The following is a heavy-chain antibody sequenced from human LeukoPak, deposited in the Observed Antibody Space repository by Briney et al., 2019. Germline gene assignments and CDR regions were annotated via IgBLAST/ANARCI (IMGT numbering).Heavy chain of an antibody. CDR1: GDAFTSYG. D-gene: IGHD6-13*01. CDR3: ARDRSAAELDSDI. V-gene: IGHV1-18*01. CDR2: ISAYNGNT. Sequence: VASLNVSYRASGDAFTSYGISWGPQSPGHRLSGMEWISAYNGNTTYAQKLQGTVTMTTDPSTSRAYMELRRLRSDDTAVYYCARDRSAAELDSDIWGQGKMVTVSS. J-gene: IGHJ3*02.